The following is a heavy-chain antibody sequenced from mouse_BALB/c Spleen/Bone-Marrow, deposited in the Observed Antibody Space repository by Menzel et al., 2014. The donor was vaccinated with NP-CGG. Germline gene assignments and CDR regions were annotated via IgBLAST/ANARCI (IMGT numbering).Heavy chain of an antibody. CDR1: GYTFTDYW. CDR3: VFYYGSGGDY. D-gene: IGHD2-1*01. CDR2: IDTSDSYT. Sequence: QVQLQQPGAELVMPGASVKMSCKASGYTFTDYWMHWVKQRPGQGLEWIAAIDTSDSYTSYNQKFKGKATLTVDESSSTAYMQLSSLETEDSAVYYCVFYYGSGGDYWGQGTTLTVSS. V-gene: IGHV1-69*01. J-gene: IGHJ2*01.